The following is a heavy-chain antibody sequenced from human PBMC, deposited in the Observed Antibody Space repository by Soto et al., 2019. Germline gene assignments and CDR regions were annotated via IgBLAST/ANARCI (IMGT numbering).Heavy chain of an antibody. V-gene: IGHV4-34*01. CDR3: AGMFWFGDLLFDY. J-gene: IGHJ4*02. Sequence: PSETLSLTCAVYGGSLSGYYWSWIRQPPGKGLEWIGEINHSGSTNYNPSLKSRVTISVDTTKNQVSLKLSSVTAADTAVYFCAGMFWFGDLLFDYWGQGTLVTVSS. CDR1: GGSLSGYY. CDR2: INHSGST. D-gene: IGHD3-10*01.